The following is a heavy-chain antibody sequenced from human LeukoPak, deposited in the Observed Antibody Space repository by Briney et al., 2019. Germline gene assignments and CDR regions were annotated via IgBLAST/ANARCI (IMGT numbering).Heavy chain of an antibody. Sequence: ASVKVSCKASGYTFTGYYMHWVRQAPGQGLEWMGWINPNSGGTNYAQKFQGRVTMTRDTSISTAYMELSRLRSDDTAVYYCARATQPYCGGDCSLDPWGQGTLVTVSS. CDR2: INPNSGGT. CDR3: ARATQPYCGGDCSLDP. CDR1: GYTFTGYY. V-gene: IGHV1-2*02. J-gene: IGHJ5*02. D-gene: IGHD2-21*02.